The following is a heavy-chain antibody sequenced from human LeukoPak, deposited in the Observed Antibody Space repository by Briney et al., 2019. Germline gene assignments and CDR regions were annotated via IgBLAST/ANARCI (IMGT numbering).Heavy chain of an antibody. CDR1: GGSISSSSYY. J-gene: IGHJ5*02. Sequence: SETLSLTCTVSGGSISSSSYYWGWIRQPPGKGLEWIGSIYHSGSTYYIPSLKSRVTISINTSKNQFCLKLRSETAADTAVYYCARHLPGYSNTWPGPWGQGTLVTVSS. V-gene: IGHV4-39*01. CDR3: ARHLPGYSNTWPGP. D-gene: IGHD2-2*01. CDR2: IYHSGST.